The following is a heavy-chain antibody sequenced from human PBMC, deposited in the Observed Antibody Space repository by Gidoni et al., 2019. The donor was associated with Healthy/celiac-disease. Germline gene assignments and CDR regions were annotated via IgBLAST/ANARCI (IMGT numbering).Heavy chain of an antibody. V-gene: IGHV4-31*03. CDR2: IYYSGST. CDR1: GGSISSGGYY. D-gene: IGHD3-22*01. Sequence: QVQLQESGPGLVKPSQTLSLTCTVSGGSISSGGYYWSWIRQHPGKGLEWIGYIYYSGSTYYNPSLKSRVTISVDTSKNQFSLKLSSVTAADTAVYYCARGGGNINSSGYYLTVFDYWGQGTLVTVSS. J-gene: IGHJ4*02. CDR3: ARGGGNINSSGYYLTVFDY.